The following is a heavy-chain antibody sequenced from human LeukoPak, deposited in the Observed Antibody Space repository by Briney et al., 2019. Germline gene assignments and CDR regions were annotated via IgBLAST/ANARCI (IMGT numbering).Heavy chain of an antibody. Sequence: SETLSHTCTVSGGSISSSSYYWGWIRQPPGKGLEWIGSIYYSGSTYYNPSLKSRVTISVDTSKNQFSLKLSSVTAADTAVYYCARRYYYDSSPPDYWGQGTLVTVSS. CDR1: GGSISSSSYY. D-gene: IGHD3-22*01. V-gene: IGHV4-39*01. CDR3: ARRYYYDSSPPDY. CDR2: IYYSGST. J-gene: IGHJ4*02.